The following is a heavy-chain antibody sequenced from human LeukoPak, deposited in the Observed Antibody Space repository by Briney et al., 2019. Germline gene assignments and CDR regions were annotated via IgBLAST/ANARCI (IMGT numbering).Heavy chain of an antibody. Sequence: GGSLRLSCAASGFTVTTNYMTSVRQAPGKGLEWVSGIHGDGRTYYADSVKGRFTISRDSSKNTLYLQMNSLRAEDTAVYYCATTGGYWTGIFDRWGQGTLVTVSS. V-gene: IGHV3-53*01. CDR3: ATTGGYWTGIFDR. CDR1: GFTVTTNY. J-gene: IGHJ4*02. CDR2: IHGDGRT. D-gene: IGHD2-8*02.